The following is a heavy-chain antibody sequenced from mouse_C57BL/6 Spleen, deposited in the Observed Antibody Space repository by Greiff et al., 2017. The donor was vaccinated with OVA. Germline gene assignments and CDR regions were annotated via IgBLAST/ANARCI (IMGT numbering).Heavy chain of an antibody. V-gene: IGHV1-82*01. Sequence: VQLQQSGPELVKPGASVKISCKASGYAFSSSWMNWVKQRPGKGLEWIGRIYPGDGDTNYNGKFKGKATLTADKSSSTAYMQLSSLTSEESAVYFVARSVGDGGGFDYWGQGTTLTVSS. J-gene: IGHJ2*01. CDR3: ARSVGDGGGFDY. CDR1: GYAFSSSW. CDR2: IYPGDGDT.